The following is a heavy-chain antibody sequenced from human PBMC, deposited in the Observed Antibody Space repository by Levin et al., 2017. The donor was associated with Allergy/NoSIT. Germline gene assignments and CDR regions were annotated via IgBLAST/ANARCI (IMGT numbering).Heavy chain of an antibody. CDR1: GYSFTNYW. J-gene: IGHJ5*02. V-gene: IGHV5-10-1*01. D-gene: IGHD5-12*01. CDR3: AREGYDLGWYDP. CDR2: IDPSDSYT. Sequence: RGESLKISCKGSGYSFTNYWISWVRQMPGKGLEWMGRIDPSDSYTNYSPSFQGHVTISADKSISTAYLQWSSLKASDTAMYYCAREGYDLGWYDPWGQGTLVTVSS.